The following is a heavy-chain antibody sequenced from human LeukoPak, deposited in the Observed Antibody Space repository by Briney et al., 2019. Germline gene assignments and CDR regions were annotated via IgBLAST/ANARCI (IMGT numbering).Heavy chain of an antibody. D-gene: IGHD5-12*01. CDR2: NSAYNGNT. CDR1: GYTFTSYG. Sequence: ASVKVSCKASGYTFTSYGISWVRQAPGQGLEWMGWNSAYNGNTNYAQKLQGRVTMTTDTSTSTAYMELRSLRSDDTAVYYCARDHQAVATGDFDYWGQGTLVTVSS. CDR3: ARDHQAVATGDFDY. J-gene: IGHJ4*02. V-gene: IGHV1-18*01.